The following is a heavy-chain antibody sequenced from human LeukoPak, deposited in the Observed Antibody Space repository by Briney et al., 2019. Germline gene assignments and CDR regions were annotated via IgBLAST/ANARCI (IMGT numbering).Heavy chain of an antibody. V-gene: IGHV3-73*01. CDR2: IRSKADNYAT. D-gene: IGHD3-10*01. CDR1: GLTFSGSA. J-gene: IGHJ4*02. CDR3: TRVPTRGSGNDY. Sequence: GGSLRLSCAASGLTFSGSAIHWVRQASGKGLEWVGRIRSKADNYATGYAASVKGRFTLSRDDSKNTAYLQMNRLKTEDTAVYYCTRVPTRGSGNDYWGQGTQVTVSS.